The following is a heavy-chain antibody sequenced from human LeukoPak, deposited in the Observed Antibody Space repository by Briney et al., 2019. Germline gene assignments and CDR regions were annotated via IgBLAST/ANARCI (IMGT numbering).Heavy chain of an antibody. CDR3: ARGAVSGTYRYLY. V-gene: IGHV1-2*02. D-gene: IGHD3-16*02. J-gene: IGHJ4*02. CDR1: GYTLSGYQ. Sequence: ASVKVSCKASGYTLSGYQIHWVRQAPGQGLEWMGWINPNSGDTKYAQKFQGRVTMTSDTSTSTVYMELSRLSSDDTAVYSCARGAVSGTYRYLYWGQGTLVTVSA. CDR2: INPNSGDT.